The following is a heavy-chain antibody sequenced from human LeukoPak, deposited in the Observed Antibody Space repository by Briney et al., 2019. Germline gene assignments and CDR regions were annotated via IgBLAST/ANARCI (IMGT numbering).Heavy chain of an antibody. CDR1: GFTFNNYD. CDR2: ISYDGSNK. V-gene: IGHV3-30*18. J-gene: IGHJ4*02. CDR3: AKDHENLDY. D-gene: IGHD1-14*01. Sequence: GGSLRLSCAATGFTFNNYDMHWVRKAPGKGLEWVAVISYDGSNKYYTDSVKGRFTISRDNSKNTLYLQMNSLRAEDTAVYYCAKDHENLDYWGQGTLVTVSS.